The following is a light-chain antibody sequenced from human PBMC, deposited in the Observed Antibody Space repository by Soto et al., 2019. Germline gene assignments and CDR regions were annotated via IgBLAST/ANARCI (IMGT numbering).Light chain of an antibody. Sequence: EIVLTQSPVTMSLSPGERATLSCMASQSVSSSYLAWYQQKPGQAPRLLIYGASSRATGIPDRFSGSGSGTDFTLTIDRLESEDSAVYYCQQYDDSSVIFGQGTRLEIK. J-gene: IGKJ5*01. V-gene: IGKV3-20*01. CDR3: QQYDDSSVI. CDR1: QSVSSSY. CDR2: GAS.